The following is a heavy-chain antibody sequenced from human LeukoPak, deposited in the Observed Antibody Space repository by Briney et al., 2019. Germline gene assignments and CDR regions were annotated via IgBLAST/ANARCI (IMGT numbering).Heavy chain of an antibody. CDR2: MNPNSGST. V-gene: IGHV1-8*01. D-gene: IGHD6-25*01. CDR3: ARPPSSGGYYYFYGMDV. J-gene: IGHJ6*02. CDR1: GYTFISYD. Sequence: ASVKVSCKASGYTFISYDINWVRQASGQGLEWMGWMNPNSGSTGYAQKFQGRVTMTRNTSISTAYMELSSLRSEDTAVYYCARPPSSGGYYYFYGMDVWGQGTTVSVSS.